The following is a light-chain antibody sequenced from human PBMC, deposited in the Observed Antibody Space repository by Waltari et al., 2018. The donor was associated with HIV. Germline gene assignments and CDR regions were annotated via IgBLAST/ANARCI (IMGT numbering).Light chain of an antibody. CDR2: EVT. CDR1: SSDVGSYNY. J-gene: IGLJ3*02. V-gene: IGLV2-14*01. CDR3: SSFTASGTQV. Sequence: QSALAQPASVSGSTGQSITISCHGTSSDVGSYNYVSWYQHHPGKAPRLMIYEVTSRPSGVSNRFSGSKSGNTASLTISGLQAEDEADDYCSSFTASGTQVFVGGTKLTVL.